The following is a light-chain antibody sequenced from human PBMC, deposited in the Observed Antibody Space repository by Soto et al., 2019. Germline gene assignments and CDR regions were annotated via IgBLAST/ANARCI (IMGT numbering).Light chain of an antibody. J-gene: IGKJ4*01. Sequence: EIVLTQSPGTLSLSPGERATLSCRASRDVSSNYLAWYQQKPGQPPRLLIYGASGRATDIPARFSGSGSETDFTLTITRLEPEDFAVYYCQQYGSSVTFGGGTKVEI. CDR3: QQYGSSVT. CDR2: GAS. V-gene: IGKV3-20*01. CDR1: RDVSSNY.